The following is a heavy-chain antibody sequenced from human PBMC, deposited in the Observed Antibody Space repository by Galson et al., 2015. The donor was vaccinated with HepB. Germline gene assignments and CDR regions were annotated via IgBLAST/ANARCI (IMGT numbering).Heavy chain of an antibody. CDR2: ISTYTGNT. Sequence: SVKVSCKASGYTFSNYVISWVRQAPGQGLEWMGWISTYTGNTNYGQKFRGRLTMTTDTSTSTAYIELRSLRSDDTAVYYCARDLLAARPGHFDVWGQGTLVTVSS. D-gene: IGHD6-6*01. CDR1: GYTFSNYV. CDR3: ARDLLAARPGHFDV. V-gene: IGHV1-18*04. J-gene: IGHJ4*02.